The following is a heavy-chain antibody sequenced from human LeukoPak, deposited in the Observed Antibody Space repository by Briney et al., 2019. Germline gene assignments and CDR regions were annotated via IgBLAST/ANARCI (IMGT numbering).Heavy chain of an antibody. CDR1: GGTFSSYA. J-gene: IGHJ4*02. Sequence: ASVKVSCKASGGTFSSYAISWVRQAPGQGLEWMGRIIPILGIANYAQKFQGRVTITADKSTSTAYMELSSLRSEDTAVYYCAREEGSSGWEYWSHWGQGTLVTVSS. V-gene: IGHV1-69*04. CDR2: IIPILGIA. D-gene: IGHD6-19*01. CDR3: AREEGSSGWEYWSH.